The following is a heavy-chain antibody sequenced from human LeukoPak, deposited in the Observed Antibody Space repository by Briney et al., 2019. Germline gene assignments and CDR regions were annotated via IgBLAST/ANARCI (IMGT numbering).Heavy chain of an antibody. V-gene: IGHV3-72*01. CDR1: GFTFSSYE. CDR2: IKNKTNSYTT. Sequence: PGGSLRLPCAASGFTFSSYEMNWVRQAPGKGLEWVGRIKNKTNSYTTRYAASVQGRFTISRDDLKNSLYLQMNSLKTEDTAVYYCADLGTPYWGQGTLVTVSS. CDR3: ADLGTPY. J-gene: IGHJ4*02.